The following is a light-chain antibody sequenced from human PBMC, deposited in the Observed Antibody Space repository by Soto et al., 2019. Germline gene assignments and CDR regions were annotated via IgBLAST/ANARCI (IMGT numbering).Light chain of an antibody. J-gene: IGKJ1*01. V-gene: IGKV1-5*01. CDR1: QTISSW. CDR3: QQYNNYWT. Sequence: DIQMTQSPSTLSGSVGDRVTITCRASQTISSWLAWYQQKPGKAPKLLIYDASSSESGVPSRFSGSGSATEFTLTISSLQPDDFATYYCQQYNNYWTFGQGTKVDIK. CDR2: DAS.